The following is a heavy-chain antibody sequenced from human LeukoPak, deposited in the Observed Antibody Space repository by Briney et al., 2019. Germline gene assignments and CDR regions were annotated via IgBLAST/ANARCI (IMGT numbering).Heavy chain of an antibody. Sequence: PSETLSLTCAVYGGSFSGYYWSWIRQPPGKGLEWIGEINHSGSTNYNPSLKSRVTMSVDTSKNQFSLKLSSVTAADTAVYYCARDGLLPLAYWGQGTLVTVSS. CDR1: GGSFSGYY. J-gene: IGHJ4*02. D-gene: IGHD2/OR15-2a*01. CDR3: ARDGLLPLAY. V-gene: IGHV4-34*01. CDR2: INHSGST.